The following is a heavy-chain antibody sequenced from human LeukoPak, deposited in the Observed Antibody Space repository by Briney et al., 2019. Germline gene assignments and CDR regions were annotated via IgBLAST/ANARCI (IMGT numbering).Heavy chain of an antibody. CDR1: GGSVSSGGYY. Sequence: PSQTLSLTCTVSGGSVSSGGYYWSWIRQPPGKGLEWIGEINHSGSTNYNPSLKSRVTISVDTSKNQFTLKLSSVTAADTAVYYCARARAYDSLHRVLIGDWGQGTLVTVSS. CDR3: ARARAYDSLHRVLIGD. D-gene: IGHD3-3*01. CDR2: INHSGST. V-gene: IGHV4-61*08. J-gene: IGHJ4*02.